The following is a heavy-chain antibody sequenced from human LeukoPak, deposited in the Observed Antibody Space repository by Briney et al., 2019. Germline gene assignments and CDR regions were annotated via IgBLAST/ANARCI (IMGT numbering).Heavy chain of an antibody. J-gene: IGHJ6*02. V-gene: IGHV4-30-4*01. Sequence: SQTLSLTCTVSGGSLSSGDYYWSWLRQPPGKGLEWIGYIYYSGSTYYNPSLKSRVTISVDTSKNQFSLKLSSVTAADTAVYYCARDRGYVPYYYGMDVWGQGTTVTVSS. D-gene: IGHD3-10*01. CDR3: ARDRGYVPYYYGMDV. CDR2: IYYSGST. CDR1: GGSLSSGDYY.